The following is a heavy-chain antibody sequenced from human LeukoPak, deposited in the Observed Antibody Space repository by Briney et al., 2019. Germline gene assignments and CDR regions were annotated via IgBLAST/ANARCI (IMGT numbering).Heavy chain of an antibody. CDR3: AKDRTYDYGTYDAFDI. CDR1: GFTFDSYG. CDR2: ISCDGSNK. D-gene: IGHD4-17*01. Sequence: GRSLRLSCAASGFTFDSYGMHWVRQAPGKGLEWVAVISCDGSNKYYVDSVKGRFTISRDNSKNTLYLQMNSLRPEDTAVYYCAKDRTYDYGTYDAFDIWGPGTMVTVSS. V-gene: IGHV3-30*18. J-gene: IGHJ3*02.